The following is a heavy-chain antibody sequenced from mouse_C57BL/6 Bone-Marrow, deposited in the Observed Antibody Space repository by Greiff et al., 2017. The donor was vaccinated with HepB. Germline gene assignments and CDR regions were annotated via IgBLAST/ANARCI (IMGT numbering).Heavy chain of an antibody. CDR1: GYTFTSYW. CDR2: IYPGSGST. Sequence: VQLQQPGAELVKPGASVKMSCKASGYTFTSYWITWVKQRPGQGLEWIGEIYPGSGSTNYNEKFKSKATLTVDTSSSTAYMQLSSLTSEDSAVYYCARTRVYYYGSRDYWGQGTTLTVSS. V-gene: IGHV1-55*01. J-gene: IGHJ2*01. CDR3: ARTRVYYYGSRDY. D-gene: IGHD1-1*01.